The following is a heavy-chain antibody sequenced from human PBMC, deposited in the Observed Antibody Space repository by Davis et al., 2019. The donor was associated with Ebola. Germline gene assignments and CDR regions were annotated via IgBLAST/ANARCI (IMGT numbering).Heavy chain of an antibody. CDR3: ARVLTTVTTGWFDP. V-gene: IGHV4-61*01. CDR2: IYYSGST. CDR1: GGSVSSGSYY. D-gene: IGHD4-11*01. Sequence: SETLSLTCTVSGGSVSSGSYYWSWIRQPPGKGLEWIGYIYYSGSTNYNPSLKSRVTISVDTSKNQFSLKLSSVTAADTAVYYCARVLTTVTTGWFDPWGQGILVTVSS. J-gene: IGHJ5*02.